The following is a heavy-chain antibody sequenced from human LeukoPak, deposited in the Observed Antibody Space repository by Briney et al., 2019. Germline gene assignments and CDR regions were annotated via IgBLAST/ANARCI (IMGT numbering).Heavy chain of an antibody. CDR3: ARGRRKGYSYGYYADY. Sequence: SETLSLTCTVSGGSISSYYWSWIRQPPGKGLEWIGYIYYSGSTNYNPSLKSRVTISVDTSKNQFSLKLSSVTAADTAVYYCARGRRKGYSYGYYADYWGQGTLVTVSS. V-gene: IGHV4-59*12. J-gene: IGHJ4*02. D-gene: IGHD5-18*01. CDR2: IYYSGST. CDR1: GGSISSYY.